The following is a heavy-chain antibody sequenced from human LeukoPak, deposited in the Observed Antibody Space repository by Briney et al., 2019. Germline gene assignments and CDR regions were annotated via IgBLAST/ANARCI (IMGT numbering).Heavy chain of an antibody. J-gene: IGHJ4*02. CDR2: IWYDGSNK. CDR1: GFTFSSCG. D-gene: IGHD6-6*01. CDR3: AISFEYSSSSAQYYFDY. V-gene: IGHV3-33*01. Sequence: HAGGSLRLSCAASGFTFSSCGMHWVRQAPGKGLEWVAVIWYDGSNKYYADSVKGRFTISRDNSKNTLYLQMNSLRAEDTAVYYCAISFEYSSSSAQYYFDYWGQGTLVTVSS.